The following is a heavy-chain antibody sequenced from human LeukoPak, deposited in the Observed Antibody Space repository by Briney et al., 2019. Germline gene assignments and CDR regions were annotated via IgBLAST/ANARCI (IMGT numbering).Heavy chain of an antibody. Sequence: ASVKVSCKVSGYTLTELSMHWVRQAPGKGLEWMGGFDPEDGETIYAQKFQGRVTMTRDTSTSTVYMELSSLRSEDTAVYYCAREGEWELFHFDYWGQGTLVTVSS. D-gene: IGHD1-26*01. J-gene: IGHJ4*02. CDR3: AREGEWELFHFDY. V-gene: IGHV1-24*01. CDR2: FDPEDGET. CDR1: GYTLTELS.